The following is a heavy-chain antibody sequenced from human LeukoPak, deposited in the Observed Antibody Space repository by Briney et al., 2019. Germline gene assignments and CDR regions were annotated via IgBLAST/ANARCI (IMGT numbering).Heavy chain of an antibody. CDR2: IGGSGGST. CDR1: GFTFSNYA. CDR3: TKENNWNDGRFNYFDY. J-gene: IGHJ4*02. D-gene: IGHD1-20*01. Sequence: PGGSLRLSCAASGFTFSNYAMSWVRQAPGKGLEWVSVIGGSGGSTYYADSVKGRFTISRDNSKNTLYLQMNSLRAEDTAVYYCTKENNWNDGRFNYFDYWGQGTLVTVSS. V-gene: IGHV3-23*01.